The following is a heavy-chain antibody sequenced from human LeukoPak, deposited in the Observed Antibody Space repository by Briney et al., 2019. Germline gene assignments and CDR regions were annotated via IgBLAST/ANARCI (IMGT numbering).Heavy chain of an antibody. J-gene: IGHJ4*02. V-gene: IGHV1-2*02. CDR1: GYTITGYY. D-gene: IGHD1-1*01. CDR2: TNPNSGDT. CDR3: ARDRHWNQGNFDY. Sequence: ASVKVSCKASGYTITGYYIHWVRQAPGQGLERMGWTNPNSGDTNYAQKVQGRVTMTRDTSITTASMELSRLRSDDTAVYYCARDRHWNQGNFDYWGQGTLVTVSS.